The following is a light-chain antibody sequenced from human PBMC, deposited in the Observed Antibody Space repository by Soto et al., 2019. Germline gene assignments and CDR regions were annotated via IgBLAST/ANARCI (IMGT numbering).Light chain of an antibody. V-gene: IGKV3-15*01. J-gene: IGKJ1*01. CDR3: QQYNNWPWT. CDR2: GAS. Sequence: EIVMTQSPGTLSVSPGERGTLSCRTSQSVSSNLAWYQQKPGQAPRLLIYGASTRATGIPARFSGSRSGTEFTLTISSLQSEDFAVYYCQQYNNWPWTFGQGTKVEIK. CDR1: QSVSSN.